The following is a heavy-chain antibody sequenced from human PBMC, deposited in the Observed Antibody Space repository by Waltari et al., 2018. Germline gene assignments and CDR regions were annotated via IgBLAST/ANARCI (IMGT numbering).Heavy chain of an antibody. V-gene: IGHV3-30*02. CDR3: AKVEWDYDFWSGYRDAFDI. Sequence: QVQLVESGGGVVQPGGSLRLSCAASGFTFSSYGMHWVSQAPGKGMEWVAFIRYDGSNKYYADSVKGRFTISRDNSKNTLYLQMNSLRAEDTAVYYCAKVEWDYDFWSGYRDAFDIWGQGTMVTVSS. D-gene: IGHD3-3*01. CDR2: IRYDGSNK. CDR1: GFTFSSYG. J-gene: IGHJ3*02.